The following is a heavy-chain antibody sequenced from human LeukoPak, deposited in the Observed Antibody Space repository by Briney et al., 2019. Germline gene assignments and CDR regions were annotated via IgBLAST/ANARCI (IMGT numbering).Heavy chain of an antibody. CDR2: IYTSGST. V-gene: IGHV4-4*07. Sequence: SETLSLTCTVSGGSISSYYWSWIRQPAGKGLEWIGRIYTSGSTNYNPSLKSRVTMSVDTSKNQFSLKLSSVTAADTAVYYCARASYCSGGSCYSYYFDYWGQGTLVIVSS. J-gene: IGHJ4*02. CDR1: GGSISSYY. D-gene: IGHD2-15*01. CDR3: ARASYCSGGSCYSYYFDY.